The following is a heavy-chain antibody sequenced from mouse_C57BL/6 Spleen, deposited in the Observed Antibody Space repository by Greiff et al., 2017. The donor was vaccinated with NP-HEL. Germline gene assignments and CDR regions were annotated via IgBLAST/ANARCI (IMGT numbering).Heavy chain of an antibody. CDR1: GFSLTSYG. D-gene: IGHD2-5*01. Sequence: VQLVESGPGLVQPSQSLSITCTVSGFSLTSYGVHWVRQSPGKGLEWLGVIWSGGSTDYNAAFISRLSIRKDNSKSQVFFKMNSLQADDTAIYYCASSYSNYDYYAMDYWGQGTSVTVSS. J-gene: IGHJ4*01. CDR2: IWSGGST. CDR3: ASSYSNYDYYAMDY. V-gene: IGHV2-2*01.